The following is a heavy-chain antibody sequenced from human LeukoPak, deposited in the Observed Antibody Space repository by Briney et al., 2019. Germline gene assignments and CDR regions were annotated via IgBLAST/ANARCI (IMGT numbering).Heavy chain of an antibody. CDR3: AISAGGNIYDALDM. J-gene: IGHJ3*02. CDR1: GFTFSSYA. Sequence: GGPLRLSCAASGFTFSSYAMSWVRQAPGKGREWVSIITGSGGITYYADSVKGRFTISRDNSKNTLYLQMNSLRAEYTAVYYCAISAGGNIYDALDMWGQGTMVTVSS. V-gene: IGHV3-23*01. CDR2: ITGSGGIT. D-gene: IGHD6-13*01.